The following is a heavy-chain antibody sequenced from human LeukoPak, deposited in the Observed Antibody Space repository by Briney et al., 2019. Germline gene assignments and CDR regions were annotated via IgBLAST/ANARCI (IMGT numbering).Heavy chain of an antibody. CDR2: VRYNGNDK. CDR1: GFTFSAYG. D-gene: IGHD3-22*01. J-gene: IGHJ4*02. V-gene: IGHV3-30*02. CDR3: AREGVDFYDSSGLEGGFDY. Sequence: GGSLRLSCAASGFTFSAYGMQWVRQAPGKGLEWVAFVRYNGNDKYYADSVKGRFTISRDNSKNTLYLQMNSLRAEDTAVYYCAREGVDFYDSSGLEGGFDYWGQGTLVTVSS.